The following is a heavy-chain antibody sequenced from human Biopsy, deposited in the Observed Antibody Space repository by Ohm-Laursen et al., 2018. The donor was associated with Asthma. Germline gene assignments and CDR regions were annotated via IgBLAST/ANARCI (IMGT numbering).Heavy chain of an antibody. J-gene: IGHJ4*02. CDR2: ISYDGDHK. CDR1: GFMFRSFG. D-gene: IGHD5-12*01. V-gene: IGHV3-30*18. CDR3: AKRRGYSGHDNDY. Sequence: TLRLSCTATGFMFRSFGMHWVRQAPGKGLEWVAVISYDGDHKFYEDSVKGRFTISRDNSKNTLYLQMNSLRTEDTAVYYCAKRRGYSGHDNDYWGQGTLVIVSS.